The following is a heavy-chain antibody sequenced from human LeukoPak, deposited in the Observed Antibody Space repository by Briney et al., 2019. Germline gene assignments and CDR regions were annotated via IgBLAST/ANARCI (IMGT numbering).Heavy chain of an antibody. CDR3: AKGKGSSSSSIDW. J-gene: IGHJ4*02. CDR2: ISGSGGST. Sequence: GGSLRLSCAASGFTFSSYAMSWVRQAPGKGLEWVSAISGSGGSTYYADSVKGRFTISRDNSKNTLYLQIHSLRAEDTAVYYCAKGKGSSSSSIDWWGQGALVTVSS. D-gene: IGHD2-15*01. CDR1: GFTFSSYA. V-gene: IGHV3-23*01.